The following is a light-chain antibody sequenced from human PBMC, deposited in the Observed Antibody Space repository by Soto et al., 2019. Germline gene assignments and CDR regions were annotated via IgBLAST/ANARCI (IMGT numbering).Light chain of an antibody. Sequence: SALSRTAAVCGSPGQSNNISCIGTSSYVCGYNYVSWYQQHPVKAPKLMIYEVSIRPSGVSFRFSGSKSGNTASLTISGRQAEDEADYYCSSYTSRTTYVFGTRTKVTGL. CDR2: EVS. V-gene: IGLV2-14*01. CDR3: SSYTSRTTYV. J-gene: IGLJ1*01. CDR1: SSYVCGYNY.